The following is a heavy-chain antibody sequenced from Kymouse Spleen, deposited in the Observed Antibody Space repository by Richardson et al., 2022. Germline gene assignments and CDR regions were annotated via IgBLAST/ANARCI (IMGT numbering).Heavy chain of an antibody. J-gene: IGHJ6*02. D-gene: IGHD5-18,IGHD5-18*01. CDR1: GFTFSNAW. V-gene: IGHV3-15*01. CDR3: TTGRGYSYGYDYYYYGMDV. Sequence: EVQLVESGGGLVKPGGSLRLSCAASGFTFSNAWMSWVRQAPGKGLEWVGRIKSKTDGGTTDYAAPVKGRFTISRDDSKNTLYLQMNSLKTEDTAVYYCTTGRGYSYGYDYYYYGMDVWGQGTTVTVSS. CDR2: IKSKTDGGTT.